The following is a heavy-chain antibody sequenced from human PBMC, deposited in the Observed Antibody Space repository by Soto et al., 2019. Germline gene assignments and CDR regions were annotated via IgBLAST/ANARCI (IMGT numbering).Heavy chain of an antibody. V-gene: IGHV4-31*03. CDR3: ARGGGSTKVDY. CDR2: TFKSGST. J-gene: IGHJ4*02. Sequence: QVQLQESGPGLVKPSQTLSLTCTVSVGSITSSGYYWSWIRQHPGGGLEWIGFTFKSGSTPYNPSLKSRVTISVDTSSNQFSLNLKSVTAADTAVYYCARGGGSTKVDYWGQGTLVTVSP. D-gene: IGHD2-2*01. CDR1: VGSITSSGYY.